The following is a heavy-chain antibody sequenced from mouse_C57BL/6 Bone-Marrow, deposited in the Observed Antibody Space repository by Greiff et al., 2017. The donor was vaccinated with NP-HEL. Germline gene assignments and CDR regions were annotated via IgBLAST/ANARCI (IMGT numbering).Heavy chain of an antibody. V-gene: IGHV1-50*01. CDR1: GYTFTSYW. D-gene: IGHD1-1*01. CDR3: ARSYYCSSFYWYFDV. Sequence: VQLQQPGAELVKPGASVKLSCKASGYTFTSYWMQWVKQRPGQGLEWIGEIDPSDSYTNYNQKFKGKATLTVDTSSSTAYMQLSSLTSEDSAVYYCARSYYCSSFYWYFDVWGTGTTVTVSS. J-gene: IGHJ1*03. CDR2: IDPSDSYT.